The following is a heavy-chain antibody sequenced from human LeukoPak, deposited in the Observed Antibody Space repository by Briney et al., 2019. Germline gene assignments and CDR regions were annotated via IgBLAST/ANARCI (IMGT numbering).Heavy chain of an antibody. CDR2: ISAYNGNT. V-gene: IGHV1-18*01. J-gene: IGHJ5*02. CDR3: AREPRIVVVPAAIQNWFDP. CDR1: GYTFTSYG. Sequence: ASVKVSCKASGYTFTSYGISWVRQAPGQGLGWMGWISAYNGNTNYAQKLQGRVTMTTDTSTSTAYMELRSLRSDDTAVYYCAREPRIVVVPAAIQNWFDPWGQGTLVTVSS. D-gene: IGHD2-2*02.